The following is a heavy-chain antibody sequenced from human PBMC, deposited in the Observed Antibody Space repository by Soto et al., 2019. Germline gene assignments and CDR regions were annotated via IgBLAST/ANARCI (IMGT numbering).Heavy chain of an antibody. D-gene: IGHD6-6*01. CDR3: ARESMGSSSTRDYYYYGMDV. Sequence: SVKVSCKASGGTFSSYAISWVRQAPGQGLEWMGGIIPIFGTANYAQKFQGRVTITADESTSTAYMELSSLRSEDTAVYYCARESMGSSSTRDYYYYGMDVWGQGTTVTVSS. V-gene: IGHV1-69*13. CDR1: GGTFSSYA. J-gene: IGHJ6*02. CDR2: IIPIFGTA.